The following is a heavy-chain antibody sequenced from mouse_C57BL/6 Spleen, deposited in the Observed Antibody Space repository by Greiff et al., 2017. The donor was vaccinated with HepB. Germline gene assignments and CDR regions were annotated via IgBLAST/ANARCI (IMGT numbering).Heavy chain of an antibody. V-gene: IGHV5-9-1*02. CDR3: TRTGSGYLYAMDY. CDR1: GFTFSSYA. D-gene: IGHD3-2*02. Sequence: EVNVVESGEGLVKPGGSLKLSCAASGFTFSSYAMSWVRQTPEKRLEWVAYISSGGDYIYYADTVKGRFTISRDNARNTLYLQMSSLKSEDTAMYYCTRTGSGYLYAMDYWGQGTSVTVSS. J-gene: IGHJ4*01. CDR2: ISSGGDYI.